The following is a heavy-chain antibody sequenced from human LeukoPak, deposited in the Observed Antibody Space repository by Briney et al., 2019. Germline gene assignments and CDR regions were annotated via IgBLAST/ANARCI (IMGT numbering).Heavy chain of an antibody. CDR3: APTSGTSPIDQ. CDR1: GASISSYY. V-gene: IGHV4-59*01. Sequence: PSETLSLTCTVSGASISSYYWTWVRQPPGKGLEWIGYIHYSRGTNYNPSLKSRVTISVDTSKNHCSLKLNSGTATNPAVYYFAPTSGTSPIDQWGQGALVTVSS. CDR2: IHYSRGT. J-gene: IGHJ4*02.